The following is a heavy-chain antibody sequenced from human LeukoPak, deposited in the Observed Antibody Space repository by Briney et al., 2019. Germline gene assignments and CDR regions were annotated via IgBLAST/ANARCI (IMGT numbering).Heavy chain of an antibody. CDR1: GFTVSSNY. Sequence: GGSLRLSCAASGFTVSSNYMNWVRQAPGKGLEWVSVIYSGGNTYYADSVKGRFTISRDNSGNTLYLQMNSLRAEDTAVYYCARDHYYGSGSRDGFDIWGQGTMVTVSS. J-gene: IGHJ3*02. V-gene: IGHV3-66*01. CDR2: IYSGGNT. CDR3: ARDHYYGSGSRDGFDI. D-gene: IGHD3-10*01.